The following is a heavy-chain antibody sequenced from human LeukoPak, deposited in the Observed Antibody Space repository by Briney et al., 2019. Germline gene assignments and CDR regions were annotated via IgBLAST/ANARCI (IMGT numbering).Heavy chain of an antibody. D-gene: IGHD2-2*01. CDR2: ISSSGSTI. J-gene: IGHJ3*02. CDR1: GFTFRSYE. V-gene: IGHV3-48*03. Sequence: GGSLRLSCAASGFTFRSYEMNWVRQAPGKGLEWVSYISSSGSTIHYADSAKGRFTISRDNAKNSLYLQMNSLRAEDTAVYYCARDGVVPAAMIAFDIWGQGTRVTVSS. CDR3: ARDGVVPAAMIAFDI.